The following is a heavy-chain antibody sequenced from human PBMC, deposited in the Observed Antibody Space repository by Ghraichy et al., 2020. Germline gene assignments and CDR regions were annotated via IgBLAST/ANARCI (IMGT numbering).Heavy chain of an antibody. V-gene: IGHV4-34*01. J-gene: IGHJ5*01. CDR3: ARARGRNTHIDS. D-gene: IGHD1-26*01. Sequence: SETLSLTCAVYGGSFIDYYWTWIRQLPGRGLEWIGEINYSGATYYNPSLKSRVALSLDTSKNQFSLRLTSVTATDTAVYYCARARGRNTHIDSWGHGTLVIVSA. CDR2: INYSGAT. CDR1: GGSFIDYY.